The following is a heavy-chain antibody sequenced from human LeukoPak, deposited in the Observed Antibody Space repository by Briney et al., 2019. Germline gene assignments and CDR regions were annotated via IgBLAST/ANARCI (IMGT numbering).Heavy chain of an antibody. D-gene: IGHD1-1*01. CDR2: IYPGDSDT. CDR3: ARSLEAGAWCAFDI. CDR1: GSSFTSYW. V-gene: IGHV5-51*01. J-gene: IGHJ3*02. Sequence: PGESLQISCQGSGSSFTSYWIGWVRQMPGKGLEWMGIIYPGDSDTRYSPSFQGQVTISADKSISTAYLQWSSLKASDTAMYYCARSLEAGAWCAFDIWGQGTMVTVSS.